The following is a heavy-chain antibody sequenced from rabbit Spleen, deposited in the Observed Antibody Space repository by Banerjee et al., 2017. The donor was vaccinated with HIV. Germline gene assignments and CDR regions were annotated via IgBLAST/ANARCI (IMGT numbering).Heavy chain of an antibody. CDR1: GFDFSSYG. V-gene: IGHV1S47*01. CDR2: IGTAEGST. CDR3: ARDAGSGHYIDAYFDL. J-gene: IGHJ4*01. D-gene: IGHD8-1*01. Sequence: LVESGGGLVQPGGSLKLSCKASGFDFSSYGISWVRQAPGKGLEWIGIIGTAEGSTYYASWVNGRFTISSDNAQNTVFLQMTSLTAADTATYFCARDAGSGHYIDAYFDLWGPGTLVTVS.